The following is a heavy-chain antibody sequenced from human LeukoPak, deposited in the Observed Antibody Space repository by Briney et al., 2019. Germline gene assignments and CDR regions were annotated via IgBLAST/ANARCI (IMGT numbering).Heavy chain of an antibody. V-gene: IGHV4-34*01. CDR1: GGSFSDY. J-gene: IGHJ6*02. Sequence: SSDTLCLTCAVYGGSFSDYWGWVRPPPGKGLEWIGEINHSGRTYYNPSLKSRVTISVDTSKNQFSLNLSSVTAADTAVYYCARDVVVVPAAIHYGMDVWGQGTTVTVSS. CDR2: INHSGRT. CDR3: ARDVVVVPAAIHYGMDV. D-gene: IGHD2-2*01.